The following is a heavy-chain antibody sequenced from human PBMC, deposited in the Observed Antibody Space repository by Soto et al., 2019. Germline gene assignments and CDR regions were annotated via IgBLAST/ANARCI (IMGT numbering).Heavy chain of an antibody. D-gene: IGHD2-15*01. CDR3: ARDGYCSGGSCYSVPVFDY. CDR1: GFTCSSYG. V-gene: IGHV3-33*01. Sequence: GGSLRLSCAASGFTCSSYGMHWVRQAPGKGLEWVAVIWYDGSNKYYADSVKGRFTISRDNSKNTLYLQMNSLRAEDTAVYYCARDGYCSGGSCYSVPVFDYWGQGTLVTVSS. J-gene: IGHJ4*02. CDR2: IWYDGSNK.